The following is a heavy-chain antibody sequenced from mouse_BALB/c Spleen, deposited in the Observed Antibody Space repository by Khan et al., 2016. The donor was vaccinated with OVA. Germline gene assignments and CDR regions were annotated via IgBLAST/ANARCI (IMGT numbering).Heavy chain of an antibody. CDR3: ARIYGGDFDY. D-gene: IGHD1-1*01. CDR1: GYSITSDYA. CDR2: ISYSGNT. Sequence: EVQLVESGPGLVKPSQSLSLTCTVTGYSITSDYAWNWIRQFPGNKLEWMGYISYSGNTKSNPSLKSRISITRDTSKNQFFLQLNSVTIEDTATXYCARIYGGDFDYWGQGTTLTVSS. V-gene: IGHV3-2*02. J-gene: IGHJ2*01.